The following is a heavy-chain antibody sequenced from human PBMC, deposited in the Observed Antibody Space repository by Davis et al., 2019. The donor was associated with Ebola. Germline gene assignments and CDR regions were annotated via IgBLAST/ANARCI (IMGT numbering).Heavy chain of an antibody. Sequence: SVKISCKTSGGPFSDSPLSWVRQAPGQGLEWLGGIIPKLGSPNYAQKFQGRLTITADESTSTTYMELRSLRSEDTATYYCAETRYYDALTGYYPLHYWGQGTRVTVSS. J-gene: IGHJ4*02. D-gene: IGHD3-9*01. CDR2: IIPKLGSP. CDR3: AETRYYDALTGYYPLHY. V-gene: IGHV1-69*13. CDR1: GGPFSDSP.